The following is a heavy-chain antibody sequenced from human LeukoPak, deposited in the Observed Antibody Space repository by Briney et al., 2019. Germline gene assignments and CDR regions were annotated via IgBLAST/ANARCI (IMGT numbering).Heavy chain of an antibody. CDR2: IEQDGSET. CDR3: AKFTPRGSSDAFDI. V-gene: IGHV3-7*01. CDR1: GFTFSSYW. J-gene: IGHJ3*02. D-gene: IGHD6-19*01. Sequence: GGSLLLSCAASGFTFSSYWMSWVRQAPGKGLEWVANIEQDGSETYYVDSVEGRFTASRDNAESSLYLQMTSLRVEDTAVYYCAKFTPRGSSDAFDIWGQGTMVTVSS.